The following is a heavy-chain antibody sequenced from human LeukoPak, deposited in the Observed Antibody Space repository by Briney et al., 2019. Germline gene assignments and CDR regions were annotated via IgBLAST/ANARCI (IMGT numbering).Heavy chain of an antibody. J-gene: IGHJ3*02. D-gene: IGHD2-8*01. CDR1: GFTVSSNY. CDR3: ARESEWSSAFDI. Sequence: PGGSLRLSCAASGFTVSSNYMSWVRQAPGKGLKWVSVIYSGGSTYYADSVKGRFTISRDNSKNTLYLQMDSLRAEDTAVYYCARESEWSSAFDIWGQGTMVTVSS. V-gene: IGHV3-53*01. CDR2: IYSGGST.